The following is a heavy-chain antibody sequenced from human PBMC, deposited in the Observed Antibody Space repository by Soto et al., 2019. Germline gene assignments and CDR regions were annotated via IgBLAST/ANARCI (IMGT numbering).Heavy chain of an antibody. Sequence: GGSLRLSCAASGFTFSSYAMSWVRQAPGKGLEWVSAISGSGGSTYYADSVKGRFTISRDKSKNTLYLQMNSLRADDTAVYYCAEDLHGSCCSVDQWGQGTVVTVS. CDR1: GFTFSSYA. V-gene: IGHV3-23*01. D-gene: IGHD6-19*01. J-gene: IGHJ4*02. CDR2: ISGSGGST. CDR3: AEDLHGSCCSVDQ.